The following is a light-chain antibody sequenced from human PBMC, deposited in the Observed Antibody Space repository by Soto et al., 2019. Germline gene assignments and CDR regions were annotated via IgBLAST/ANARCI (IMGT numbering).Light chain of an antibody. CDR2: GAS. J-gene: IGKJ3*01. CDR1: QSLSSSY. CDR3: QHYGNTPPSVT. V-gene: IGKV3-20*01. Sequence: EIVLTQSPGTLSLSPGERATLSCRASQSLSSSYLVWYQQKPGQAPRLLIYGASSRATGIPDRFSGSGSGTDSTLTISRLEPEDFAVYYCQHYGNTPPSVTFGPGTKVDIK.